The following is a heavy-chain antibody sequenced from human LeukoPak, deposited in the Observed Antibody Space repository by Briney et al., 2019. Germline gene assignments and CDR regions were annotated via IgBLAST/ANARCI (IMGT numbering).Heavy chain of an antibody. D-gene: IGHD2-2*01. J-gene: IGHJ5*02. CDR1: GFTFSSYA. CDR2: ISGSGGST. V-gene: IGHV3-23*01. Sequence: GGSLRLSCAASGFTFSSYAMSWVRQAPGKGLEWVSAISGSGGSTYYADSVKGRFTISRDNAKNSLYLQMNSLRAEDTAVYYCAREKYQLLSLQESWFDPWGQGTLVTVSS. CDR3: AREKYQLLSLQESWFDP.